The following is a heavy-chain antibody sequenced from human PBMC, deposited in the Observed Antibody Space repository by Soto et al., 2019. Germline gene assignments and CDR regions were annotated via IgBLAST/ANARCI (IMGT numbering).Heavy chain of an antibody. D-gene: IGHD6-25*01. CDR3: TREVSAVFDY. V-gene: IGHV3-74*01. CDR1: GLTFSNYW. CDR2: IDSDGSST. Sequence: EAQLVESGGGLVQPGGSLRLSCTASGLTFSNYWVHWVRQTPGKGLGWVSRIDSDGSSTSYADSVKGRFTISRDNAKNTLYLQMNSLRAEDTAVYYCTREVSAVFDYWGQGTLVTVSS. J-gene: IGHJ4*02.